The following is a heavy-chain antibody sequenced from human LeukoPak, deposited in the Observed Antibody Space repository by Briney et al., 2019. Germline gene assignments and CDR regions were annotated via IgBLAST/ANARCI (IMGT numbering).Heavy chain of an antibody. D-gene: IGHD3-22*01. CDR1: GFTVSSTY. Sequence: PGGSLRLSCAASGFTVSSTYMSWVRQAPGKGLEWVSVIYSGGSTYYADSVRGRFTTSRDKSKNTLYLQMNSLRAEDTAVYYCARDRGLDPWGQGTLVTVTS. V-gene: IGHV3-53*01. CDR3: ARDRGLDP. J-gene: IGHJ5*02. CDR2: IYSGGST.